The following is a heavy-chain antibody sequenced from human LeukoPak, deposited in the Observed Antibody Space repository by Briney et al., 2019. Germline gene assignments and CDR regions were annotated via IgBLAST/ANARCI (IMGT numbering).Heavy chain of an antibody. Sequence: SETLSLTCTVSGGSISGYSWSWIRQSAGKGLEWVGRVYTSGNTNYSPSFKSRVTMSIDTSKKQFSLKLSSVTAADTAVYYCARDNPAGPWGQGTLVTVSS. CDR2: VYTSGNT. D-gene: IGHD1-14*01. V-gene: IGHV4-4*07. J-gene: IGHJ5*02. CDR1: GGSISGYS. CDR3: ARDNPAGP.